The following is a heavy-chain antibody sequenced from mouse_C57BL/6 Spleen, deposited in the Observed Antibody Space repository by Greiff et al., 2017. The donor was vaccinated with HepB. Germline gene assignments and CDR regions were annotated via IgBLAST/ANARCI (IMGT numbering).Heavy chain of an antibody. CDR2: INPNNGGT. D-gene: IGHD2-4*01. V-gene: IGHV1-26*01. CDR1: GYTFTDYY. Sequence: VQLQQSGPELVKPWASVKISCKASGYTFTDYYMNWVKQSHGKSLEWIGDINPNNGGTSYNQKFKGQATLTVDKSSSTAYMELRSLTAEDSAVYYCARGRDYDGRGALYWYFDVWGTGTTVTVSS. CDR3: ARGRDYDGRGALYWYFDV. J-gene: IGHJ1*03.